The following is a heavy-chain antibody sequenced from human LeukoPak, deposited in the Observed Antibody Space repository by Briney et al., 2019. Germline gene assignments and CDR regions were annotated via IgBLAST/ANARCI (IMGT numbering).Heavy chain of an antibody. Sequence: ASVKVSCKASGYTFTSYGISWVRQAPGQGLEWMGWISAYNGNINYAQKLQGRVTMTTDTSTSTAYMELRSLRSDDTAVYYCARDLRIAVADNDAFDIWGQGTMVTVSS. CDR3: ARDLRIAVADNDAFDI. CDR1: GYTFTSYG. D-gene: IGHD6-19*01. V-gene: IGHV1-18*01. CDR2: ISAYNGNI. J-gene: IGHJ3*02.